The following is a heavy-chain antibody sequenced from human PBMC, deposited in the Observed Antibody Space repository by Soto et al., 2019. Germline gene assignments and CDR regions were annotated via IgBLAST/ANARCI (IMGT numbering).Heavy chain of an antibody. J-gene: IGHJ4*02. Sequence: ASVKVSCKASGYTFTSYAMHWVRQAPGQRLEWMGWINAGDGNTKYSQKFQGRVTITRDTSASTAYMELSSLRSEDTAVYYCARGCSSTSCYAFDYWGQGTLVTVSS. CDR2: INAGDGNT. V-gene: IGHV1-3*01. D-gene: IGHD2-2*01. CDR1: GYTFTSYA. CDR3: ARGCSSTSCYAFDY.